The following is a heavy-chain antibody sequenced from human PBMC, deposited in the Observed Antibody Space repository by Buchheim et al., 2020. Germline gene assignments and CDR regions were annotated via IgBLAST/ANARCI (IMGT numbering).Heavy chain of an antibody. J-gene: IGHJ3*02. D-gene: IGHD5-24*01. CDR1: GFTFGDYA. CDR3: TREVEMATIWGENAFDI. Sequence: EVQLVESGGGLVQPGRSLRLSCTASGFTFGDYAMSWFRQAPGKGLEWVGFIRSKADGGTTEYAASVKGRFTISRDDSKSIAYLQMNSLKTEDTAVYYCTREVEMATIWGENAFDIWGQGT. CDR2: IRSKADGGTT. V-gene: IGHV3-49*03.